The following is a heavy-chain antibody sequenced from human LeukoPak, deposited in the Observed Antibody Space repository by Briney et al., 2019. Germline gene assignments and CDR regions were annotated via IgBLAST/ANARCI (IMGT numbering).Heavy chain of an antibody. J-gene: IGHJ4*02. Sequence: PGGSLRLSCAASGFTFSNAWMSWVRQAPGKGLEWVGRIKSKTDGGTTDYAAPVKGRFTISGDDSKNTLYLQMNSLKTEDTAVYYCTTGNYPGSFDYWGQGTLVTVSS. CDR2: IKSKTDGGTT. V-gene: IGHV3-15*01. D-gene: IGHD1-7*01. CDR1: GFTFSNAW. CDR3: TTGNYPGSFDY.